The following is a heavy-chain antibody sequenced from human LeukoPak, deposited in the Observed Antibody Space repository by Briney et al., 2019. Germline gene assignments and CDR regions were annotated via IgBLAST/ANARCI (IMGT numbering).Heavy chain of an antibody. Sequence: SQTLSLTCTVSGGSISSGGYYWSWIRQPPGKGLEWMGYIYYSGSTYYNPSLKSRVTISVDTSKNQFSLKLSSVTAADTAVYYCARVSGGGYGGWFDPWGQGTLVTVSS. CDR2: IYYSGST. CDR3: ARVSGGGYGGWFDP. CDR1: GGSISSGGYY. D-gene: IGHD4-23*01. J-gene: IGHJ5*02. V-gene: IGHV4-31*03.